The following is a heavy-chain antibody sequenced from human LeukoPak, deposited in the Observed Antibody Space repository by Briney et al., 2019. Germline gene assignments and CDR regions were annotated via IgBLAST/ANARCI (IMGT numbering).Heavy chain of an antibody. D-gene: IGHD5-12*01. CDR2: IYYSGST. CDR1: GGSISSSSYY. CDR3: ARVMYASGYDYGYYYYYYMDV. Sequence: PSETLSLTCTVSGGSISSSSYYWGWIRQPPGKGLEWIGSIYYSGSTYYNPSLKSRVTISVDTSKNQFSLKLSSVTAADTAVYYCARVMYASGYDYGYYYYYYMDVWGKGTTVTVSS. J-gene: IGHJ6*03. V-gene: IGHV4-39*07.